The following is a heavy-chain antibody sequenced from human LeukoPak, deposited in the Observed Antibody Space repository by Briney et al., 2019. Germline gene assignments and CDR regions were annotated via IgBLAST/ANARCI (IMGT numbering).Heavy chain of an antibody. CDR3: ARGLTACSGGSCYLNWFDP. V-gene: IGHV4-59*01. D-gene: IGHD2-15*01. Sequence: SETLSLTCTVSGGSISSYYWSWIRQPPGKGLEWIGYIHYSGSTNYNPSLKSRVTISVDTSKNQFSLKLSSVTAADTAVYYCARGLTACSGGSCYLNWFDPWGQGTLVTVSS. J-gene: IGHJ5*02. CDR2: IHYSGST. CDR1: GGSISSYY.